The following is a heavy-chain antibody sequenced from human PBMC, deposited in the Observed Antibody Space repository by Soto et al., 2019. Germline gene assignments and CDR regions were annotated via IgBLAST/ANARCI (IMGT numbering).Heavy chain of an antibody. D-gene: IGHD3-22*01. J-gene: IGHJ5*02. CDR1: GYTFTSYG. V-gene: IGHV1-18*01. CDR3: AREYYYDSSGYYSP. Sequence: ASVKVSCKASGYTFTSYGISWVRQAPGQGLEWMGWISAYNGNTNYAQKLQGRVTMTTDTSTSTAYMELRSLRSDDTAVYYCAREYYYDSSGYYSPWGQGTLVTAPQ. CDR2: ISAYNGNT.